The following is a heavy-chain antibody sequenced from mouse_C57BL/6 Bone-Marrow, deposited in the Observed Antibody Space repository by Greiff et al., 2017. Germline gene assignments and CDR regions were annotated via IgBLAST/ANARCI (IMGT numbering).Heavy chain of an antibody. D-gene: IGHD1-1*01. CDR1: GFTFSSYA. J-gene: IGHJ4*01. V-gene: IGHV5-9-1*02. CDR3: TRDYYGSSFYAMDY. Sequence: EVQLQESGEGLVKPGGSLKLSCAASGFTFSSYAMSWVRQTPEKRLEWVAYISSGGDYIYYADTVKGRFTISRDNARNTLYLQMSSLKSEDTAMYYCTRDYYGSSFYAMDYWGQGTSVTVSS. CDR2: ISSGGDYI.